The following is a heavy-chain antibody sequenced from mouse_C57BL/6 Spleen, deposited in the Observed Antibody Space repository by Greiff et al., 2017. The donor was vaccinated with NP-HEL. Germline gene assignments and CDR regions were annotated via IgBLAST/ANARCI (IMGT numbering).Heavy chain of an antibody. CDR2: IYPGSGST. J-gene: IGHJ1*03. V-gene: IGHV1-55*01. CDR3: ARGSYYGSSPWYFDV. D-gene: IGHD1-1*01. Sequence: QVQLQQPGAELVKPGASVKMSCKASGYTFTSYWITWVKQRPGQGLEWIGDIYPGSGSTNYNEKFKSKATLTVDTSSSTAYMQLSSLTSEDSAVYYCARGSYYGSSPWYFDVWGTGTTVTVSS. CDR1: GYTFTSYW.